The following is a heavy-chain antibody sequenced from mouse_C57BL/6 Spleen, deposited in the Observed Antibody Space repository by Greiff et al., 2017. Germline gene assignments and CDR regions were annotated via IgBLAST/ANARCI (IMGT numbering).Heavy chain of an antibody. J-gene: IGHJ1*03. CDR1: GFNIKDYY. V-gene: IGHV14-2*01. CDR3: ASPVYGSSYDWYFDV. CDR2: IDPEDGET. D-gene: IGHD1-1*01. Sequence: VQLQQSGAELVKPGASVKLSCTASGFNIKDYYMHWVKQRTEQGLEWIGRIDPEDGETKYAPQFPGKATITADTTSNTAYLQLSSLTSEDTAVYYCASPVYGSSYDWYFDVWGTGTTVTVSS.